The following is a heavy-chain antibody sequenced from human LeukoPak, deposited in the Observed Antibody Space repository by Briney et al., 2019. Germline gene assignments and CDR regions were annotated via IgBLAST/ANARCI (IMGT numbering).Heavy chain of an antibody. V-gene: IGHV4-39*01. D-gene: IGHD3-3*01. CDR3: ARQLSYYDFWSGYHLENYFDY. CDR1: GGSFSGYY. CDR2: IYYSGST. J-gene: IGHJ4*02. Sequence: SETLSLTCAVYGGSFSGYYWGWIRQPPGKGLEWIGSIYYSGSTYYNPSLKSRVTISVDTSKNQFSLKLSSVTAADTAVYYCARQLSYYDFWSGYHLENYFDYWGQGTLVTVSS.